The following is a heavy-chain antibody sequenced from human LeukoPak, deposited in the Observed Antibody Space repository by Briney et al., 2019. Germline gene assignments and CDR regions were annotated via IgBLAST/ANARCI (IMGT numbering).Heavy chain of an antibody. CDR3: ARGGDSGYDLDYFDY. CDR2: IYYSGST. CDR1: GGSISSYY. J-gene: IGHJ4*02. D-gene: IGHD5-12*01. V-gene: IGHV4-59*01. Sequence: SSETLSLTCTGSGGSISSYYWSWIRQPPGKGLEWIGYIYYSGSTNYNPSLKSRVTISVDTSKNQFSLKLSSVTAADTAVYYCARGGDSGYDLDYFDYWGQGTLVTVSS.